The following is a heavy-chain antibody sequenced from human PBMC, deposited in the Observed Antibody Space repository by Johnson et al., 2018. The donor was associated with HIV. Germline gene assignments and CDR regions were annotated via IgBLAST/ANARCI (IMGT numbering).Heavy chain of an antibody. CDR1: GFTFSSYG. V-gene: IGHV3-30*02. D-gene: IGHD1-26*01. Sequence: QVQLVESGGGVVQPGGSLRLSCAASGFTFSSYGMHWVRQAPGKGLEWVTFIQYEGSNKYYADSVKGRFPISRDNSKNTLYLQMNSLRAEDTALYYCARAYMSSGSYYDAFDIWGQGTMVIVSS. CDR2: IQYEGSNK. J-gene: IGHJ3*02. CDR3: ARAYMSSGSYYDAFDI.